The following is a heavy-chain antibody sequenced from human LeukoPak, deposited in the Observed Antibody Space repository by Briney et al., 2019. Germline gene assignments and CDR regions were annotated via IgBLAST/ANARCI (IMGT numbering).Heavy chain of an antibody. CDR3: ATFVGTVSGSYTVPGGLLV. CDR2: MSYNGGDK. J-gene: IGHJ6*04. CDR1: GFTFSTYS. Sequence: GTSLRLSCAVSGFTFSTYSVHWVRRAPGKGLEWVAVMSYNGGDKYYADSVKDRFIVSRDISKNTAYLQMNNLRPEDTAVYYCATFVGTVSGSYTVPGGLLVWGKGTTVSVSS. V-gene: IGHV3-30*04. D-gene: IGHD3-16*02.